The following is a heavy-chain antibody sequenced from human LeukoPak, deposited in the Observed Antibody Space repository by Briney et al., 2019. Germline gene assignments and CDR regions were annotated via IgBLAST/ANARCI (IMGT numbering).Heavy chain of an antibody. CDR1: GFSLSTSGMC. D-gene: IGHD2-21*01. CDR3: ARTEGLWPEGDAFDI. Sequence: SGPALVKPTQTLTLTCTFSGFSLSTSGMCVSWIRQPPGKALEWLARIDWDDDKYYSTSLKTRLTISKDTSKNQVVLTMTNMDPVDTATYYCARTEGLWPEGDAFDIWGQGTMVTVSS. CDR2: IDWDDDK. J-gene: IGHJ3*02. V-gene: IGHV2-70*11.